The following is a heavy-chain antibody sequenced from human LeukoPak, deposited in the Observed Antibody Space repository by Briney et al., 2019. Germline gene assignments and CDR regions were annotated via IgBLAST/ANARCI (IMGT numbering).Heavy chain of an antibody. Sequence: PGRSLRLSCAAPGFTFDDYAMHWVRQAPGKGLEWVSGISWNSGSIGYADSVKGRFTISRDNAKNSLYLQMNSLRAEDTAVYYCARDPYYYDSSGYSYWGQGTLVTVS. V-gene: IGHV3-9*01. J-gene: IGHJ4*02. CDR1: GFTFDDYA. CDR3: ARDPYYYDSSGYSY. D-gene: IGHD3-22*01. CDR2: ISWNSGSI.